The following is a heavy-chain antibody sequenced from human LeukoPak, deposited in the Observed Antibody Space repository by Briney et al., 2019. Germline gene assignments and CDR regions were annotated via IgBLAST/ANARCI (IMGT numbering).Heavy chain of an antibody. J-gene: IGHJ4*02. V-gene: IGHV3-23*01. CDR1: GFTFSSYA. D-gene: IGHD2-21*02. Sequence: PGGSLRLSCAASGFTFSSYAMSWVRQAPGKGLEWVSAISGSGGSTYYADSVKGRFTISRDNSKNTLYLQTNSLRAEDTAVYYCAKAEKNAYCGGDCYTDFDYWGQGTLVTVSS. CDR3: AKAEKNAYCGGDCYTDFDY. CDR2: ISGSGGST.